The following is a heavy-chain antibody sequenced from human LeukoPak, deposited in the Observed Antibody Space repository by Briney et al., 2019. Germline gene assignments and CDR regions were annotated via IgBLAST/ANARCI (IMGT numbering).Heavy chain of an antibody. V-gene: IGHV5-51*01. CDR1: GYNFAIYW. D-gene: IGHD6-13*01. CDR2: IYPGDSDT. CDR3: ARRGDSSSWTPPYLDY. Sequence: GESLKISCQGSGYNFAIYWIDWVRQMPGKGLEWMGSIYPGDSDTKYSPSFQGHVTISADRPTNTAYLQWRSLQASDTAIYYCARRGDSSSWTPPYLDYWGPGTLVTVSS. J-gene: IGHJ4*02.